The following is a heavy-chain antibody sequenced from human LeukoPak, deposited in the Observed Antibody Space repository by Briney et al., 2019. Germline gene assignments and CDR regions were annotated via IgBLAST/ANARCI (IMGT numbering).Heavy chain of an antibody. Sequence: GGSLRLSCAASGFTFSDYYITWIRQAPGRGLEWVSSITGTGNTKYSADSVKGRFTISRDNAKNTLYLQMNSLRAEDTAVYFCARVRVLGYFDYWGQGTLVTVSS. D-gene: IGHD2-8*02. V-gene: IGHV3-11*04. CDR1: GFTFSDYY. CDR3: ARVRVLGYFDY. J-gene: IGHJ4*02. CDR2: ITGTGNTK.